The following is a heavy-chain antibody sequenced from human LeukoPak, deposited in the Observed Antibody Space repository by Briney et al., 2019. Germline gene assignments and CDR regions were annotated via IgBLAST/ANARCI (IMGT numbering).Heavy chain of an antibody. CDR1: GGSISSYY. V-gene: IGHV4-59*08. J-gene: IGHJ4*02. D-gene: IGHD1-26*01. CDR3: VRHSGSFYDFDS. CDR2: MYYSGST. Sequence: SETLSLTCTVSGGSISSYYWSWIRLPPGKGLEWIGYMYYSGSTNYNPSLKSRVTISVDTSKNQFSLKLSSVTAADTAVYYCVRHSGSFYDFDSWGQGTLVTVSS.